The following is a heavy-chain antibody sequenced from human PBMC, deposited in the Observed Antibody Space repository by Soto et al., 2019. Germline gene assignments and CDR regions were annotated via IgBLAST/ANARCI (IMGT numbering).Heavy chain of an antibody. Sequence: PGGSLRLSCAASRFIFSAYAMTWVRQAPGKGLEWVSVSTIGGDSAYYAESVKGRFTVSRDNAKNTLYLQMNSLRAEDTAVYYCARHPERIAQIGWFDPWGQGTLVTVSS. J-gene: IGHJ5*02. CDR2: STIGGDSA. D-gene: IGHD6-13*01. V-gene: IGHV3-23*01. CDR3: ARHPERIAQIGWFDP. CDR1: RFIFSAYA.